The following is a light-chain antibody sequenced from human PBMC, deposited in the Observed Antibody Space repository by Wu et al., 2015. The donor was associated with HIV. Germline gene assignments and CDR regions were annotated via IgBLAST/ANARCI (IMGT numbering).Light chain of an antibody. J-gene: IGKJ1*01. CDR1: QSVSGT. Sequence: EIVLTQSPATLSFSPGESATLSCRANQSVSGTLARYQQRPGQAPRLLIYDASNRATGIPARFSGSGSGTEFTLTISSLEPDDFAVYYCQHRSDWPTFGQGTKVEIQ. V-gene: IGKV3-11*01. CDR3: QHRSDWPT. CDR2: DAS.